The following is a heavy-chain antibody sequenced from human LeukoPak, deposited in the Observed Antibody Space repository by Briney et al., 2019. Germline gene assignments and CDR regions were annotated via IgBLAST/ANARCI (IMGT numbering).Heavy chain of an antibody. CDR2: ISSSGSTI. V-gene: IGHV3-48*04. CDR1: GFTFSSYS. D-gene: IGHD1-26*01. Sequence: GGSLSLSCAASGFTFSSYSMNWVRQAPGKGLEWVSYISSSGSTIYYADSVKGRFTISRHNAKNSLYLQMNSLRAEDTAVYYCARDKVGAIDFDYWGQGTLVTVSS. J-gene: IGHJ4*02. CDR3: ARDKVGAIDFDY.